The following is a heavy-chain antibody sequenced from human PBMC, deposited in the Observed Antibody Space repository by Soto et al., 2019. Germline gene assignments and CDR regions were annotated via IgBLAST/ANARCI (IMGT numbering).Heavy chain of an antibody. Sequence: ASVKVSCKASGYTFTIYGISWVLQAPGQGLEWMGWISAYNGNTNYAQKLQGRVTMTTDTSTSTAYMELRSLRSDDTAVYYCARDYIWGSSNAFDIWGQGTMVTVSS. CDR1: GYTFTIYG. D-gene: IGHD3-16*01. J-gene: IGHJ3*02. CDR3: ARDYIWGSSNAFDI. CDR2: ISAYNGNT. V-gene: IGHV1-18*01.